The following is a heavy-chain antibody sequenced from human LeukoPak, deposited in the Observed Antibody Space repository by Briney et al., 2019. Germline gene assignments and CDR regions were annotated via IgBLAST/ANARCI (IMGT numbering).Heavy chain of an antibody. Sequence: PSETLSLTCTVSGGSISSYYWSWIRQPPGKGLEWIGYIYYSGSTNYNPSLKSRVTISVDTSKNQFSLKLSSVTAADTAVCYCARGTYYDFWSGYFDYYYYGMDVWGQGTTVTVSS. V-gene: IGHV4-59*01. CDR2: IYYSGST. CDR3: ARGTYYDFWSGYFDYYYYGMDV. J-gene: IGHJ6*02. CDR1: GGSISSYY. D-gene: IGHD3-3*01.